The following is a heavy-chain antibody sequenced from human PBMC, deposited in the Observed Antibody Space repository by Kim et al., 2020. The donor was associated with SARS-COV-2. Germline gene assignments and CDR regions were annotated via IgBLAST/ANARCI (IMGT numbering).Heavy chain of an antibody. CDR1: GYTFTRFA. CDR3: ARGRTISGVVILSVDYVDV. D-gene: IGHD3-3*01. J-gene: IGHJ6*03. V-gene: IGHV1-18*01. CDR2: ISTYNGNT. Sequence: ASVKVSCKASGYTFTRFAINWGRQAPGQGLEWMGWISTYNGNTGYAQKFQGRVTMTTDKSTNTAYMELRSLRSDDTAVYYCARGRTISGVVILSVDYVDVWGKGTTVSVSS.